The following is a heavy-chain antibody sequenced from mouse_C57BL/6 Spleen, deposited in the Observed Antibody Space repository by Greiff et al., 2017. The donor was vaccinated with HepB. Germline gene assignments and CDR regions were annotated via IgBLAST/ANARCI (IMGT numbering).Heavy chain of an antibody. CDR1: GYTFTSYW. CDR3: AIYVLDAMDY. CDR2: IHPNSGST. Sequence: VQLQQSGAELVKPGASVKLSCKASGYTFTSYWMHWVKQRPGQGLEWIGMIHPNSGSTNYNEKFKSKATLTVDKSSSTAYMQLSSLTSEDSAVYYCAIYVLDAMDYWGQGTAVTVSS. V-gene: IGHV1-64*01. J-gene: IGHJ4*01. D-gene: IGHD2-12*01.